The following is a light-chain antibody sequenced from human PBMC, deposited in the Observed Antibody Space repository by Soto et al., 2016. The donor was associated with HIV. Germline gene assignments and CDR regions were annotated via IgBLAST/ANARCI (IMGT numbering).Light chain of an antibody. V-gene: IGKV1-9*01. CDR1: QDINSY. J-gene: IGKJ1*01. CDR3: QHLYGYPRA. CDR2: AAS. Sequence: DIQMTQSPSSLSASVGDRVTITCRASQDINSYLAWHRHNPGKPPRLLIYAASSLQSGVPLRFSGSGSGTEFTLTISSLRPEDFATYYCQHLYGYPRAFGQGTRVEIK.